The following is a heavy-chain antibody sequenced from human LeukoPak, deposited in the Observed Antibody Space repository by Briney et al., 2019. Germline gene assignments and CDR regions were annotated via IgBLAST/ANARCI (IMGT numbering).Heavy chain of an antibody. CDR2: IVVGSGNT. D-gene: IGHD3-10*01. CDR3: ARDRRIMVRGVIQILPFDY. CDR1: GFTFTSSA. J-gene: IGHJ4*02. Sequence: ASVKVSCKASGFTFTSSAMQWVRQARGQGLEWIGWIVVGSGNTNYAQKFQERVTITRDMSTSTAYMELSSLRSEDTAVYYCARDRRIMVRGVIQILPFDYWGQGTLVTVSS. V-gene: IGHV1-58*02.